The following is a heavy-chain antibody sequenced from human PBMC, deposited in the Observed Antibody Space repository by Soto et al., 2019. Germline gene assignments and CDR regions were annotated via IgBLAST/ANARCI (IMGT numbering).Heavy chain of an antibody. Sequence: SVKVSCKASGGTFSSYAISWVRQAPGQGLEWMGGIIPIFGTANYAQKFQGRVTITADESTSTAYMELSSLRSEDTAVYYCASQELGYCSGGSCYPFDYWGQGTLVTV. D-gene: IGHD2-15*01. CDR3: ASQELGYCSGGSCYPFDY. V-gene: IGHV1-69*13. J-gene: IGHJ4*02. CDR1: GGTFSSYA. CDR2: IIPIFGTA.